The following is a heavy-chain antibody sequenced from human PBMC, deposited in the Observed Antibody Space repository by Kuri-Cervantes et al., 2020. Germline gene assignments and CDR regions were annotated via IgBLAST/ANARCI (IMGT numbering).Heavy chain of an antibody. CDR1: GGSISSSSYY. Sequence: GSLRPSCTVSGGSISSSSYYWGWIRQPPGKGLEWIGSIYYSGSTYYNPSLKSRVTISVDTSKNQFSLKLSSVTAADTAVYYCARVLKSSSRYYFDYWGQGTLVTVSS. CDR2: IYYSGST. J-gene: IGHJ4*02. D-gene: IGHD6-13*01. V-gene: IGHV4-39*01. CDR3: ARVLKSSSRYYFDY.